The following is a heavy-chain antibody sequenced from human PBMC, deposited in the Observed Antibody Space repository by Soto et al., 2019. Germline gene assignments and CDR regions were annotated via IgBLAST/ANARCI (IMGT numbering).Heavy chain of an antibody. D-gene: IGHD1-1*01. CDR2: IMPVFRRP. V-gene: IGHV1-69*12. CDR1: GGTFRTSA. J-gene: IGHJ6*02. CDR3: ARDKDRLQLGGNYYFILDV. Sequence: QVQLVQSGAEVKKPGSSVKVSCKASGGTFRTSAISWVRQAPGQGLVWVGGIMPVFRRPKYAQNFQDRVTNTADESKSTAYMELNSLRSDDTAVYYCARDKDRLQLGGNYYFILDVWGQGTAVTVSS.